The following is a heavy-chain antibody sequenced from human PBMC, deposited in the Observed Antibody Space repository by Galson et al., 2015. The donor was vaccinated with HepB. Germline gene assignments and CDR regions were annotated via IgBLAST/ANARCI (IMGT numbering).Heavy chain of an antibody. CDR3: ARDIGIGTTGDYYFDY. J-gene: IGHJ4*02. CDR2: IWYDGNKK. V-gene: IGHV3-33*01. CDR1: GFTFSSYG. D-gene: IGHD3-16*02. Sequence: SLRLSCAASGFTFSSYGMHWVRQAPGKGLEWVAVIWYDGNKKYYADSVRGRFTISRDNSKNTLYLQVNSLRAEDTAVYYCARDIGIGTTGDYYFDYWGQGTLVTVSS.